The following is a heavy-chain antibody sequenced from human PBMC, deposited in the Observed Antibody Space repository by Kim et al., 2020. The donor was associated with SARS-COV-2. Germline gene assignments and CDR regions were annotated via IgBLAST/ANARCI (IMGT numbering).Heavy chain of an antibody. CDR1: GGSISSDY. D-gene: IGHD6-19*01. CDR2: IHSRGST. CDR3: ARRDSSGWYFDC. V-gene: IGHV4-4*07. Sequence: SETLSLTCTVSGGSISSDYWSWIRQPAGKGLEWIGRIHSRGSTNYNPSLKSRVTMSVDTSKNQLSLKLSSVTAADTAVYYCARRDSSGWYFDCWGQGTLV. J-gene: IGHJ4*02.